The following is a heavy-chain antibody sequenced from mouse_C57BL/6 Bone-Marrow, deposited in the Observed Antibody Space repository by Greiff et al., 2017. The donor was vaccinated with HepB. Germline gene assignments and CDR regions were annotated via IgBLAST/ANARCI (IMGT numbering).Heavy chain of an antibody. J-gene: IGHJ2*01. D-gene: IGHD1-1*01. CDR1: GYTFTGYW. CDR2: ILPGSGST. CDR3: ASLLITTVVATNYFDY. Sequence: VKLVESGAELMKPGASVKLSCKATGYTFTGYWIEWVKQRPGHGLEWIGEILPGSGSTNYNEKFKGKATFTADTSSNTAYMQLSSLTTEDSAIYYCASLLITTVVATNYFDYWGQGTTLTVSS. V-gene: IGHV1-9*01.